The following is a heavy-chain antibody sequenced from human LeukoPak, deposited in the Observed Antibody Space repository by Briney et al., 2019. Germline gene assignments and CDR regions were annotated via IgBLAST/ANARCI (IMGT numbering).Heavy chain of an antibody. V-gene: IGHV4-59*01. CDR1: GGSIRSSY. CDR3: ARERYGHFDP. J-gene: IGHJ5*02. CDR2: IYYSGIT. Sequence: SETLSLTCTVSGGSIRSSYWSWIRQPPGKGLEWLGYIYYSGITNYNPSLKSRVTISVDTSKNQFSPKLSSVTAADTAMYYCARERYGHFDPWGQGTLVTVSS. D-gene: IGHD3-16*01.